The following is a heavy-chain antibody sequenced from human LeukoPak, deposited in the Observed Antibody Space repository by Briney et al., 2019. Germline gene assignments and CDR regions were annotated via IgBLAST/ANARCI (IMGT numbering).Heavy chain of an antibody. V-gene: IGHV4-39*01. CDR2: IYYSGST. CDR1: GGSISSSSYY. CDR3: ARVGGIAGSIDY. D-gene: IGHD6-13*01. Sequence: SETLSLTCTVSGGSISSSSYYWGWIRQPPGKGLEWIGSIYYSGSTYYNPSLKSRVTISVDTSKNQFSLKLSSVTAADTAVYYCARVGGIAGSIDYWGQGTLVTVSS. J-gene: IGHJ4*02.